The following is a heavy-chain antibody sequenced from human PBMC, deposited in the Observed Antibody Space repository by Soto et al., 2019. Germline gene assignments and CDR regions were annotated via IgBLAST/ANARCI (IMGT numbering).Heavy chain of an antibody. D-gene: IGHD5-12*01. Sequence: PSETLSLTCTVSGGSICSYYWSWIRKPPGKGLEWIGYIYYSGSTNYNPSLKSRVTISVDTSKNQFSLKLSSVTAADTAVYYCARLRDPYSGYGIGVFDYWGQGTLVTVSS. CDR1: GGSICSYY. CDR3: ARLRDPYSGYGIGVFDY. CDR2: IYYSGST. J-gene: IGHJ4*02. V-gene: IGHV4-59*08.